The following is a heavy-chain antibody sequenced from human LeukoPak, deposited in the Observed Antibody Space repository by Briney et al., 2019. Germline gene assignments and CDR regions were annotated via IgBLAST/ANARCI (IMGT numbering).Heavy chain of an antibody. D-gene: IGHD2-8*01. CDR3: ARICTNGVCYRSYAFDI. J-gene: IGHJ3*02. Sequence: GASVKVSCKASGYTFTSYGISWVRQAPGQGLEWMGWISAYNGNTNYAQKLQGRATMTTDTSTSTAYMELRSLRSDDTAVYYCARICTNGVCYRSYAFDIWGQGTMVTVSS. V-gene: IGHV1-18*01. CDR1: GYTFTSYG. CDR2: ISAYNGNT.